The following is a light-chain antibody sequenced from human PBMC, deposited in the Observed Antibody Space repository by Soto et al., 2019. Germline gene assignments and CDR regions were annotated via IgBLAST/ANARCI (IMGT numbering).Light chain of an antibody. CDR2: AAS. Sequence: DIEMTQSPSSLSASVGDRVTITCRASQGISNYLAWYQQKPGQVPKLLIYAASTLQSGVSSRLSGSGSGTDFTLTISSLQPEDVETYYCQKYLSALWTFGHGTKVDIK. CDR1: QGISNY. J-gene: IGKJ1*01. V-gene: IGKV1-27*01. CDR3: QKYLSALWT.